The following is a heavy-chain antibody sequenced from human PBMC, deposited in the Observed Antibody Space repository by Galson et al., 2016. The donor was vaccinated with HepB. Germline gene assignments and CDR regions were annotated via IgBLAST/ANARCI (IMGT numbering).Heavy chain of an antibody. CDR3: ARSIGETFYDNRSGYYYVGSRSFDY. J-gene: IGHJ4*02. CDR1: GDSITSSNYD. Sequence: ETLSLTCTVSGDSITSSNYDWGWIRQPPGKGLEWIGSIYYSGSTYYNPSLKSRVTISVDTSKNQFSLKLTSVTAADTAVYYCARSIGETFYDNRSGYYYVGSRSFDYWGQGTLVTVSS. CDR2: IYYSGST. V-gene: IGHV4-39*01. D-gene: IGHD3-22*01.